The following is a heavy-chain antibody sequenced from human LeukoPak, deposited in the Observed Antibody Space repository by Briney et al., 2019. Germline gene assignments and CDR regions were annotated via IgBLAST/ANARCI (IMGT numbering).Heavy chain of an antibody. J-gene: IGHJ5*02. CDR1: GFTFSSYA. CDR2: ISGGGGST. CDR3: AKYAGGLVS. D-gene: IGHD2-21*01. V-gene: IGHV3-23*01. Sequence: GGSLRLSCAASGFTFSSYAMSWVRQAPGKGLEWVSAISGGGGSTYYADSVKGRFTISRGNPKNTSYLQINSLRAEDTAVYYCAKYAGGLVSWGQGTLVTVSS.